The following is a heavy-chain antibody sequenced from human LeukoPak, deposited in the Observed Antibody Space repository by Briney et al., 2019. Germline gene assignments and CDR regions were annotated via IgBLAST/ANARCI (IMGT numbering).Heavy chain of an antibody. Sequence: SETLSLTCAVSGYSISSGYYWGWIRQPPGKGLEWIGSIYHSGSTYYNPSLKSRVTISVDTSKNQFSLKLSSVTAADTAVYYCARGSRVFGVVIPWGQGTLVTVSS. CDR3: ARGSRVFGVVIP. J-gene: IGHJ4*02. CDR2: IYHSGST. CDR1: GYSISSGYY. D-gene: IGHD3-3*01. V-gene: IGHV4-38-2*01.